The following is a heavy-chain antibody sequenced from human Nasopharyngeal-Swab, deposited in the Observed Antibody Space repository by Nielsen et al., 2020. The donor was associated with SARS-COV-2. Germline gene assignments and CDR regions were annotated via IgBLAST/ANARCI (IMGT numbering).Heavy chain of an antibody. J-gene: IGHJ4*02. Sequence: VRQMPGKGARGGALMCLDGNKKYCGDSVKGRFTISRDNSKNTLYLQMSSLRAEDTAVYYCVKVPYGSGSYPSYYFDYWGQGTLVTVSS. D-gene: IGHD3-10*01. V-gene: IGHV3-30*02. CDR3: VKVPYGSGSYPSYYFDY. CDR2: MCLDGNKK.